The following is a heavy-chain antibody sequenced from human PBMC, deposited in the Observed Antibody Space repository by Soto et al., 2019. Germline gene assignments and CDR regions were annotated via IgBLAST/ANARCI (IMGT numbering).Heavy chain of an antibody. J-gene: IGHJ6*02. CDR3: ARRGRLAAAGTGYGMDV. V-gene: IGHV4-4*02. D-gene: IGHD6-13*01. Sequence: PSETLSLTCAVSGGSISSSNWWSWVRQPPGKGLEWIGEIYHGGSTNYNPSLKSRVTISVDRSKNQFSLKLSSVTAADTAVYYCARRGRLAAAGTGYGMDVWGQGTTVTVSS. CDR2: IYHGGST. CDR1: GGSISSSNW.